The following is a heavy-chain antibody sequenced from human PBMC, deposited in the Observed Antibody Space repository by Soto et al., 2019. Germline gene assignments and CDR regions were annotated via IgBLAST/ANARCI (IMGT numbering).Heavy chain of an antibody. CDR3: ARDRNSGHDHYYYGMDV. V-gene: IGHV1-18*01. D-gene: IGHD5-12*01. CDR1: GYTFTSYG. Sequence: ASVKVACKASGYTFTSYGISWGRQAPGQGLEWMGWISAYNGNTNYAQKLQGRVTMTTDTSTSTAYMELRSLRSDDTAVYYCARDRNSGHDHYYYGMDVWGQGTTVTVSS. CDR2: ISAYNGNT. J-gene: IGHJ6*02.